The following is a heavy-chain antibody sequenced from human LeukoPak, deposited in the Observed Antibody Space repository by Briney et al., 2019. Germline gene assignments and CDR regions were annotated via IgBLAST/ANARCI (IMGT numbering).Heavy chain of an antibody. J-gene: IGHJ6*02. CDR3: AREGRQWLLPSYYYYGMDV. D-gene: IGHD6-19*01. CDR1: GFTFSSYS. CDR2: ISSSSSYI. Sequence: SGGSLRLSCAASGFTFSSYSMNWVRQAPGKGLEWVSSISSSSSYIYYADSVKGRFTISRDNAKNSLYLQMNSLRAEDTAVYYCAREGRQWLLPSYYYYGMDVWGQGTTVTVSS. V-gene: IGHV3-21*01.